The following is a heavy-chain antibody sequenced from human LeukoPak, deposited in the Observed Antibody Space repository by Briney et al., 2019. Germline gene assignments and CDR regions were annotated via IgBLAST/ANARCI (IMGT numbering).Heavy chain of an antibody. CDR2: IYPGDSDT. D-gene: IGHD2-21*02. J-gene: IGHJ4*02. CDR1: GYSLTSYW. Sequence: GESLKISFKGSGYSLTSYWIGWGRQMPGKSLEGMGIIYPGDSDTRYSPSFQGQVTISADKSISTAYLQWSSLKASDTAMDYCASAAYCGGDCPFDYWGQGTLVTVSS. V-gene: IGHV5-51*01. CDR3: ASAAYCGGDCPFDY.